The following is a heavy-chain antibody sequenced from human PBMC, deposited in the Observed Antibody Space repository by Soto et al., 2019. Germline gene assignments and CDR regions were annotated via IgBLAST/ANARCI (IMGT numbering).Heavy chain of an antibody. CDR3: ARGHYEPNPMIKRRAYYYAMDV. CDR1: GFTFSNYY. V-gene: IGHV3-21*02. CDR2: ISRLSDHI. J-gene: IGHJ6*02. D-gene: IGHD3-22*01. Sequence: EVQLVESGGGLVKPGGSLRLSCAASGFTFSNYYMNWVRQAPGKGLDWVSSISRLSDHIYYADSVEGRFTISRDNAKNSLSLHMNSLRAEDTAVYYCARGHYEPNPMIKRRAYYYAMDVWGQGTTVTVSS.